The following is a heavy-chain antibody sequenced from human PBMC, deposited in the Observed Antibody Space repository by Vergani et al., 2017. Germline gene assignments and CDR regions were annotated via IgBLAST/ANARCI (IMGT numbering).Heavy chain of an antibody. CDR2: FSKGGTT. V-gene: IGHV4-39*01. CDR1: GGSVDNRDYY. D-gene: IGHD2-21*02. J-gene: IGHJ4*02. CDR3: ARSSCGGDCYEFDY. Sequence: LQLQESGPGLMKPSETLSLTCTVSGGSVDNRDYYWGWIRPPPGKGLEWIGCFSKGGTTPLHPSVKSRVAISSDTAKNRFSLKLTSVSAADTAVYYCARSSCGGDCYEFDYWGQGREVTVSS.